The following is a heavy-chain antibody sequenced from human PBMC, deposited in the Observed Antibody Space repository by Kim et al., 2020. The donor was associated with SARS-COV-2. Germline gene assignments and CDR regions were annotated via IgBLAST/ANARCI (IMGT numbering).Heavy chain of an antibody. Sequence: GGSLRLSCAASGFTFRIYGMPWVRQAPGKGLEWVSVISYAGRNKYYADSVKGRFTISRDNSKNTLYLQMNSLRDEDTAVYYCARPYYYDSSGYPDYWGQGTLVTVSS. D-gene: IGHD3-22*01. CDR1: GFTFRIYG. CDR2: ISYAGRNK. J-gene: IGHJ4*02. V-gene: IGHV3-33*05. CDR3: ARPYYYDSSGYPDY.